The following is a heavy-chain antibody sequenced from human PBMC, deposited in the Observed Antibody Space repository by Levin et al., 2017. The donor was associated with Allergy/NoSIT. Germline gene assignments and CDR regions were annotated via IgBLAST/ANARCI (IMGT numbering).Heavy chain of an antibody. CDR3: AATPVGHYYYGMDV. J-gene: IGHJ6*02. V-gene: IGHV4-59*01. Sequence: ESLKISCTVSGGSISSYYWSWIRQPPGKGLEWIGYIYYSGSTNYNPSLKSRVTISVDTSKNQFSLKLSSVTAADTAVYYCAATPVGHYYYGMDVWGQGTTVTVSS. D-gene: IGHD1-26*01. CDR2: IYYSGST. CDR1: GGSISSYY.